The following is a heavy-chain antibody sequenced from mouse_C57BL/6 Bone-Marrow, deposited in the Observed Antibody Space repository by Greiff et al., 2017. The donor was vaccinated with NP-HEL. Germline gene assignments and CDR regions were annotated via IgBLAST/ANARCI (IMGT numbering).Heavy chain of an antibody. CDR1: GFTFSSYA. V-gene: IGHV5-9-1*02. D-gene: IGHD2-1*01. J-gene: IGHJ3*01. CDR2: ISSGGDYI. Sequence: EVKLMESGEGLVKPGGSLKLSCAASGFTFSSYAMSWVRQTPEKRLEWVAYISSGGDYIYYADNVKGRFTISRDNARNTLYLQMSSLKSEDTAMYYCTRAPYGNYEAYWGQGTLVTVSA. CDR3: TRAPYGNYEAY.